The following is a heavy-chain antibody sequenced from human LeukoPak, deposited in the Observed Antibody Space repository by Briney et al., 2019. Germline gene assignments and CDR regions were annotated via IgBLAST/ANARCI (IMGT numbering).Heavy chain of an antibody. CDR3: ARDPDSSSWYGTFGY. D-gene: IGHD6-13*01. Sequence: PGGSLRLSCAASGFTFSSYAMNWVRQAPGKGLEWLSAISGSGDTTYYADSVRGRFTISRDNSKNTLYLQMNSLRAEDTAVYYCARDPDSSSWYGTFGYWGQGILVAVPS. CDR2: ISGSGDTT. CDR1: GFTFSSYA. J-gene: IGHJ4*02. V-gene: IGHV3-23*01.